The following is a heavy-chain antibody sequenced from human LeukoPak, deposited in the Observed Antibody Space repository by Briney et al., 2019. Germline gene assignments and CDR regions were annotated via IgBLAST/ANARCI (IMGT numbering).Heavy chain of an antibody. V-gene: IGHV4-34*01. CDR1: GGSFSGYY. CDR3: ARAEGGDYPWERPWY. CDR2: INHSGSA. D-gene: IGHD1-26*01. Sequence: PSETLSLTCADSGGSFSGYYWSWIRQPPGKGLEWIGEINHSGSASYNPSLKSRVTMSIDTSKTQFSLKLTSVTAADTAVYYCARAEGGDYPWERPWYWGQGTLVTVSS. J-gene: IGHJ4*02.